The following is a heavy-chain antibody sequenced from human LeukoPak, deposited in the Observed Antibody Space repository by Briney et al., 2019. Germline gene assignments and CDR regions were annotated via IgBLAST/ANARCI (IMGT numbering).Heavy chain of an antibody. D-gene: IGHD3-22*01. Sequence: PSETLSLTCSVSGASVSRDYWSWIRQPPGKALEWIGYIYYSGSTNYNPSLKSRVTISVDTSKNQFSLSLSSVTAADTAVYYCARHVPHYYHSSRLYTFDIWGQGTMVTVSS. CDR3: ARHVPHYYHSSRLYTFDI. J-gene: IGHJ3*02. CDR2: IYYSGST. CDR1: GASVSRDY. V-gene: IGHV4-59*08.